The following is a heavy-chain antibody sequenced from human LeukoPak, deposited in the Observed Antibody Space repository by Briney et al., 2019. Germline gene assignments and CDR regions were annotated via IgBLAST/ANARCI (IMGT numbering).Heavy chain of an antibody. D-gene: IGHD3-10*01. V-gene: IGHV3-33*01. J-gene: IGHJ4*02. CDR3: ARDGRGPGDY. CDR1: GFTFSSYG. CDR2: IWYDGSNK. Sequence: PGGSLRLSCAASGFTFSSYGLHWVRQAPGTGPGWVAGIWYDGSNKYYADSVKGRFTISRDNSKNTLYLQMNSLRAEDTAVYYCARDGRGPGDYWGQGTLVTVSS.